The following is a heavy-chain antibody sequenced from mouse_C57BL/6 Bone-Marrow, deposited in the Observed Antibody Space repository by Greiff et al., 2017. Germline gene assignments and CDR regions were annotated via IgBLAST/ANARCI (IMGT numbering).Heavy chain of an antibody. Sequence: QVQLQQSGAELARPGASVKLSCKASGYTFTSYGISWVKQRTGQGLEWIGEIYPRSGNTYYNEKFKGKATLTADKSSSTAYMELRSLTSEDSAVYFCATYYGSSYAMDHWGQGTSVTVSS. V-gene: IGHV1-81*01. CDR3: ATYYGSSYAMDH. CDR2: IYPRSGNT. CDR1: GYTFTSYG. J-gene: IGHJ4*01. D-gene: IGHD1-1*01.